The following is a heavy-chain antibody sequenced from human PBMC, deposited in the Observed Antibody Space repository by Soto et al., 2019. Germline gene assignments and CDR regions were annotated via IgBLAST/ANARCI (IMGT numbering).Heavy chain of an antibody. CDR1: GFPFSSHS. J-gene: IGHJ4*02. CDR2: ITSSSRDV. CDR3: VKEVEGFDY. D-gene: IGHD1-1*01. Sequence: GVSLRLSCAASGFPFSSHSMNWVRQAPGKGLEWVSSITSSSRDVFYADSVKGRFTISRDNAKNSLYLQMNSLRAEDTAVYYCVKEVEGFDYWGQGTLVTVSS. V-gene: IGHV3-21*01.